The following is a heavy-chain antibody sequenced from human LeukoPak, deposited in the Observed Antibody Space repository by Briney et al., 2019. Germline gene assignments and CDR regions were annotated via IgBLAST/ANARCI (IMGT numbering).Heavy chain of an antibody. Sequence: GGSLRLSCAASGFTFSSYAMHWVRQAPGKGLEYVSAISSNGGSTYYANSVKGRFTISRDNSKNTLYLQMGSLRAEDMAVYYCARGPIRSGSYRNWFDPWGQGTLVTVSS. D-gene: IGHD1-26*01. CDR2: ISSNGGST. V-gene: IGHV3-64*01. CDR3: ARGPIRSGSYRNWFDP. J-gene: IGHJ5*02. CDR1: GFTFSSYA.